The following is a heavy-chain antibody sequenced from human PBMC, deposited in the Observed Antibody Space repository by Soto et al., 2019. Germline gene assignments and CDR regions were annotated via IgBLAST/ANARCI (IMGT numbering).Heavy chain of an antibody. CDR1: GYTFVTYY. Sequence: ASVKVSCKTSGYTFVTYYISWLRQAPGQGIEWMGWISPHNGKTNYIQSPQGRVTMTADTSTGTAYMELRSLQSNDTAVYFCARDSSNYFDYWGQGTLVTVSS. CDR3: ARDSSNYFDY. J-gene: IGHJ4*02. CDR2: ISPHNGKT. V-gene: IGHV1-18*01. D-gene: IGHD4-4*01.